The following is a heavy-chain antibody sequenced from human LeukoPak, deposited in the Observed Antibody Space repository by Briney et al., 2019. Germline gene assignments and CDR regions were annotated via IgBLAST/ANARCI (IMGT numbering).Heavy chain of an antibody. Sequence: PSETLSLTCAVYGGSFSGYYWSWIRQPPGKGLEWIGEINHSGSTNYNPSLKSRVTISVDTSENQFSLKLSSVTAADTAVYYCARGGWLNYWGQGTLVTVSS. V-gene: IGHV4-34*01. CDR1: GGSFSGYY. CDR3: ARGGWLNY. J-gene: IGHJ4*02. D-gene: IGHD3-9*01. CDR2: INHSGST.